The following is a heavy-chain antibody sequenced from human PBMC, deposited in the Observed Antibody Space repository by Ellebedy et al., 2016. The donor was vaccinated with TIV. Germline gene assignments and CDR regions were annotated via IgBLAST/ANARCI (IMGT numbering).Heavy chain of an antibody. CDR3: ARCVVAHAAFDI. Sequence: PGGSLRLSCAASGFTFSTYSMNWVRQAPGKGLEWVSSICGSRSYIYYADSVKGRFTISRDNAKNSLYLQMNSLRGEDTAVYYCARCVVAHAAFDIWGQGTMVTVSS. V-gene: IGHV3-21*01. J-gene: IGHJ3*02. D-gene: IGHD2-15*01. CDR1: GFTFSTYS. CDR2: ICGSRSYI.